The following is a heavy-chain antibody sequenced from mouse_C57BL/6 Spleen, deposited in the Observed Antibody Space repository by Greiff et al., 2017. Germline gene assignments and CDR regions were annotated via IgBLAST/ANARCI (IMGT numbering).Heavy chain of an antibody. CDR1: GYTFTSYG. CDR3: ATYNGYDVFAD. D-gene: IGHD2-9*01. V-gene: IGHV1-81*01. Sequence: QVQLQQSGAELARPGASVKLSCKASGYTFTSYGISWVKQRTGQGLEWIGEIYPRSGNTYYNEKFKGKATLTADKSSSTAYMELRSLTSEDSAVYFYATYNGYDVFADWGQGTLVTVSA. J-gene: IGHJ3*01. CDR2: IYPRSGNT.